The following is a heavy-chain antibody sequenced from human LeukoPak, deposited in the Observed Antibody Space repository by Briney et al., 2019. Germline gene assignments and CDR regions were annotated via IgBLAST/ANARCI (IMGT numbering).Heavy chain of an antibody. CDR3: ARDRSTARVGGYYYYMDV. Sequence: PSETLSLTCTVSGGSISSGSYYWSWIRQPAGKGLEWIGRIYTSGSTNYNPSLKSRVTISVDTSKNQFSLKLSSVTAADTAVYYCARDRSTARVGGYYYYMDVWGKGTTVTVSS. J-gene: IGHJ6*03. D-gene: IGHD5-18*01. CDR1: GGSISSGSYY. V-gene: IGHV4-61*02. CDR2: IYTSGST.